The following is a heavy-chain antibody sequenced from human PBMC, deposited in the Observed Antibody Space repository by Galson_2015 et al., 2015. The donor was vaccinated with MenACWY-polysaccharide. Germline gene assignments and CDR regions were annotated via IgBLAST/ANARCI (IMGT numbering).Heavy chain of an antibody. Sequence: SLRLSCAASGFTFSSYGMHWVRQAPGKGLEWVAVISYDGSNKYYADSVKGRFTISRDNSKNTLYLQMNSLRAEDTAVYYRAKGEIAARTYYGMDVWGQGTTVTVSS. CDR3: AKGEIAARTYYGMDV. D-gene: IGHD6-6*01. CDR2: ISYDGSNK. V-gene: IGHV3-30*18. J-gene: IGHJ6*02. CDR1: GFTFSSYG.